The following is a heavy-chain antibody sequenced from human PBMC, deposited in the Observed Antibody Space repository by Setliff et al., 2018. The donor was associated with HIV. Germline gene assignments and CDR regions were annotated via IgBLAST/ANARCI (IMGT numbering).Heavy chain of an antibody. V-gene: IGHV4-61*02. CDR2: IYTTGST. Sequence: SETLSLTCTVSGGSISSGYYYWTWIRQPAGKGLEWIGRIYTTGSTNYSPSLKSRVTISLDTSKNQFSLKLTSVTAADTAVYYCSTYGYGISDAFDILGRGTMVTVSS. J-gene: IGHJ3*02. CDR3: STYGYGISDAFDI. D-gene: IGHD5-18*01. CDR1: GGSISSGYYY.